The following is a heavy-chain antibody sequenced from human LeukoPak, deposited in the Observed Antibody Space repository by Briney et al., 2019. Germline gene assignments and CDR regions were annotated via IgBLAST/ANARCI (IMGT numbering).Heavy chain of an antibody. CDR3: ARVGRLYDAFDI. Sequence: SETLSLTCTVSGGSISSYYWSWIRQPPGKGLELIGYIYYSGSTNYNPSLKSRVTISVDTSKNQFSLKLSSVTAADTAVYYCARVGRLYDAFDIWGQGKMVTVSS. CDR1: GGSISSYY. J-gene: IGHJ3*02. D-gene: IGHD1-26*01. CDR2: IYYSGST. V-gene: IGHV4-59*01.